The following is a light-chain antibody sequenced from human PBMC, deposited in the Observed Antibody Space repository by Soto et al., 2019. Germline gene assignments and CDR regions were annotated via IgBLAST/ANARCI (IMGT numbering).Light chain of an antibody. Sequence: QSVLTQPASVSGSPGQSITISCTGTSSDVGGYNYVSWYQQHPGKAPKLMIYDVSNRPSGVSNRFSGSKSGNTASLTISGLQAEDEAYYYCCSYTSSSTRVFGGGTQLTVL. CDR3: CSYTSSSTRV. J-gene: IGLJ3*02. V-gene: IGLV2-14*01. CDR1: SSDVGGYNY. CDR2: DVS.